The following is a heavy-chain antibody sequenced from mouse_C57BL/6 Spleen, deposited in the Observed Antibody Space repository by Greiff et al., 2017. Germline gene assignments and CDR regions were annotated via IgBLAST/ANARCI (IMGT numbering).Heavy chain of an antibody. CDR2: IRLKSDNYAT. J-gene: IGHJ3*01. D-gene: IGHD1-1*01. CDR1: GFTFSNYW. V-gene: IGHV6-3*01. CDR3: TGPGILRSSQRAY. Sequence: EVKLVESGGGLVQPGGSMKLSCVASGFTFSNYWMNWVRQSPEKGLEWVAQIRLKSDNYATHYAESVKGRFTISRDDSKSSVYLQMNNLRAEDTGIYYCTGPGILRSSQRAYWGQGTLVTVSA.